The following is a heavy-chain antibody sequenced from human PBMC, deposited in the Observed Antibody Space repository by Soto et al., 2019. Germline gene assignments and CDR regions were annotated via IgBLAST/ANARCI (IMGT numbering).Heavy chain of an antibody. D-gene: IGHD2-2*01. CDR3: ARDGVVPAAINNVHWFDS. CDR2: IIPILGIA. J-gene: IGHJ5*01. CDR1: GGTFSSYT. V-gene: IGHV1-69*04. Sequence: AASVKVSCKASGGTFSSYTISWVRQAPGQGLEWMGRIIPILGIANYAQKFQGRVTITADKSTSTAYMELSSLRSEDTAVYYCARDGVVPAAINNVHWFDSWGKGTLVTVCS.